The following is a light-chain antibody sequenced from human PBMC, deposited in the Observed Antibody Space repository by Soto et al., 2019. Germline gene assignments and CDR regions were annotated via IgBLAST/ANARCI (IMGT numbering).Light chain of an antibody. CDR1: QSVSSNF. J-gene: IGKJ1*01. V-gene: IGKV3-20*01. CDR2: GAS. Sequence: EIVLTQSPGTLSSSPGERATLSCRASQSVSSNFLAWYQQKPGQTPRLLIYGASSRATGIPDRFSGSGSGTDFSLTISRLEPEDFAVYYCQQYGSSPTFGQGTKWISN. CDR3: QQYGSSPT.